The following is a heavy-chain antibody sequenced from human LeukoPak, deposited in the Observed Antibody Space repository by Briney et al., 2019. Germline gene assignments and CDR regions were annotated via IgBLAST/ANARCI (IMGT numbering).Heavy chain of an antibody. CDR2: ISSSSSYI. CDR1: GFTFSSYS. J-gene: IGHJ4*02. CDR3: AKEVRYYDILTGYYHAYYFDY. Sequence: GGSLRLSCAASGFTFSSYSMNWVRQAPGKGLEWVSSISSSSSYIYYADSVKGRFTISRDNAKNSLYLQMNSLRAEDTAVYYCAKEVRYYDILTGYYHAYYFDYWGQGTLVTVSS. D-gene: IGHD3-9*01. V-gene: IGHV3-21*01.